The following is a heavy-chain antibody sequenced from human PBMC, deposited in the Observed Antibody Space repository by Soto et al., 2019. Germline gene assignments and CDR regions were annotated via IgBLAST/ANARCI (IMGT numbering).Heavy chain of an antibody. CDR3: ATARIAVAGGTDY. CDR1: GGTFSSYT. Sequence: QVQLVQSGAEVKKPGSSVKVSCKASGGTFSSYTISWVRQAPGQGLEWMGRIIPILGIANYAQKFQGRVKNTADKYTSTDYMELSSLRSEATAVYYCATARIAVAGGTDYWGQGTLVTVSS. V-gene: IGHV1-69*02. CDR2: IIPILGIA. J-gene: IGHJ4*02. D-gene: IGHD6-19*01.